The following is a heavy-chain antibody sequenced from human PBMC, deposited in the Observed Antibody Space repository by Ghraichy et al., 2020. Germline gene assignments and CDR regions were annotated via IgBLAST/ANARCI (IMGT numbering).Heavy chain of an antibody. CDR3: ARRHSSGWYKGTVDY. CDR1: GGSFSGYY. J-gene: IGHJ4*02. D-gene: IGHD6-19*01. CDR2: INHSGST. Sequence: SETLSLTCAVYGGSFSGYYWSWIRQPPGKGLEWIGEINHSGSTNYNPSLKSRVTISVDTSKNQFSLKLSSVTAADTAVYYCARRHSSGWYKGTVDYWGQGALVTVSS. V-gene: IGHV4-34*01.